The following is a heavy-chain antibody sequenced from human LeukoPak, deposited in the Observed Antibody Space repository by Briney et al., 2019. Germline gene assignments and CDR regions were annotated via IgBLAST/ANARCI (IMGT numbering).Heavy chain of an antibody. V-gene: IGHV3-23*01. CDR2: IRGSGGST. CDR3: AKNSPPSLWFGELFVDY. J-gene: IGHJ4*02. CDR1: GFTFSTYA. Sequence: GGSLRLSCAASGFTFSTYAMSWVRQAPGKGLEWVSAIRGSGGSTYYADSVKGRFTISRDNSKNTLYLQMNSLRAEDTAVYYCAKNSPPSLWFGELFVDYWGQGTLVTVSS. D-gene: IGHD3-10*01.